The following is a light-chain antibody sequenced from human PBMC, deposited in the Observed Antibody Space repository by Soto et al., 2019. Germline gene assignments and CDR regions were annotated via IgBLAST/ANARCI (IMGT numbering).Light chain of an antibody. CDR1: QGIGVY. CDR2: AAS. V-gene: IGKV1-27*01. J-gene: IGKJ4*01. CDR3: QKYNSAPLT. Sequence: DIPMTQSPSSLSASLGDRVTITCRASQGIGVYLAWFQQKPGNAPKLLIYAASTLQPGVPSRFSGSGSGTDFTLTVSSLQPEDVATYYCQKYNSAPLTFGGGTRVEIK.